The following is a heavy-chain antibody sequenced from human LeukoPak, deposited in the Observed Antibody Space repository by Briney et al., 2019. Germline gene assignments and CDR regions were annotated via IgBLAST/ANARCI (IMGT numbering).Heavy chain of an antibody. J-gene: IGHJ4*02. Sequence: GGSLRLSCAASGFTFSSCSMNWVRQAPGKGLEWVSYISSSSSTIYYAGSVKGRFTISRDNAKNSLYLQMNSLRAEDTAVYYCARDTSVTFDYWGQGTLVTVSS. CDR3: ARDTSVTFDY. CDR1: GFTFSSCS. D-gene: IGHD3-16*01. V-gene: IGHV3-48*01. CDR2: ISSSSSTI.